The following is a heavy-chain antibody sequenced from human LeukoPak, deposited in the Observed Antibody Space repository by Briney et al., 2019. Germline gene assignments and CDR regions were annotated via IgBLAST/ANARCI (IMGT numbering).Heavy chain of an antibody. CDR2: ISGSGDST. Sequence: TGGSLRLSCAASGFTFSSYAMSWVRQAPGKGLEWVSVISGSGDSTYYADSVEGRCTISRDNSKDALYLQMNSLRAEDTAVYYCARVGYGGYDYDYGGQETLVTVSS. CDR3: ARVGYGGYDYDY. V-gene: IGHV3-23*01. J-gene: IGHJ4*02. CDR1: GFTFSSYA. D-gene: IGHD5-12*01.